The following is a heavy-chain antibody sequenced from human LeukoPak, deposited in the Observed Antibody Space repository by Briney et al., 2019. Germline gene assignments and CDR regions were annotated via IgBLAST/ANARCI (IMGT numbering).Heavy chain of an antibody. V-gene: IGHV1-18*01. CDR1: GYTFSSSG. Sequence: ASVKVSCKASGYTFSSSGISWVRQAPGQGLEWMGWISVYSVTTNQAQKFQGRVTMTTDTPTSTAYLELRSLRSDDTALYYCARGRVPGYSGMDVWGQGTTVTVSS. CDR2: ISVYSVTT. D-gene: IGHD1-1*01. J-gene: IGHJ6*02. CDR3: ARGRVPGYSGMDV.